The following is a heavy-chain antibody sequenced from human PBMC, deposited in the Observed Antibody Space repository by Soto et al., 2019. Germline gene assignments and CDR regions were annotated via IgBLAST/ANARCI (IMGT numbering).Heavy chain of an antibody. CDR3: ARGVAGPLHWFDP. CDR2: ISAYNDNT. Sequence: ASVKVSCKASGYTFTSYGISWVRQAPGQGLEWMGWISAYNDNTKYSQKLQGRVTFTTDTSASTAYMELSSLRSEDTAVYYCARGVAGPLHWFDPWGQGTLVTVSS. J-gene: IGHJ5*02. D-gene: IGHD6-19*01. V-gene: IGHV1-18*01. CDR1: GYTFTSYG.